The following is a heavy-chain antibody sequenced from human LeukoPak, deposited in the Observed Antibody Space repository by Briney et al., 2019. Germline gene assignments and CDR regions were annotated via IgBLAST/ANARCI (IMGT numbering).Heavy chain of an antibody. CDR1: GYSFSDYY. Sequence: ASVKVSCKASGYSFSDYYMYWVRQAPGQGPEWMGWINPKSGGTHYAQEFQGRVTLARDTSSSTGYMELRGLRSDDTAMYYCARAVMVRGARPDYWGQGTLVTVSS. V-gene: IGHV1-2*02. CDR2: INPKSGGT. D-gene: IGHD3-10*01. CDR3: ARAVMVRGARPDY. J-gene: IGHJ4*02.